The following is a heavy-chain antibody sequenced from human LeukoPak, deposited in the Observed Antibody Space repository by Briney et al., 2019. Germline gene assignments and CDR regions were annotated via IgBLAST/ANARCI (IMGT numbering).Heavy chain of an antibody. CDR2: ISAYNGNT. CDR1: GYTFTSYA. V-gene: IGHV1-18*01. CDR3: ARVVVVGDNYFDY. Sequence: ASVKVSCKASGYTFTSYAISWVRQAPGQGLEWMGWISAYNGNTDYAQKLQVRVTMTTDTPTSTACMELRGLRSDDTAVYYCARVVVVGDNYFDYWGQGTLVTVSS. J-gene: IGHJ4*02. D-gene: IGHD2-15*01.